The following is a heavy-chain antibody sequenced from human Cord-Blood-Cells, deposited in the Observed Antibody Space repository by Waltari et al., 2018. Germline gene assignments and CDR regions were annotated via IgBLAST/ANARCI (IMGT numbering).Heavy chain of an antibody. J-gene: IGHJ4*02. CDR3: ARGEGVVVIAIDY. Sequence: TFTGYYMHWVRQAPGQGLEWMGWINPNSGGTNYAQKFQGRVTMTRDTSISTAYMELSRLRSDDTAVYYCARGEGVVVIAIDYWGQGTLVTVSS. CDR2: INPNSGGT. D-gene: IGHD2-21*01. V-gene: IGHV1-2*02. CDR1: TFTGYY.